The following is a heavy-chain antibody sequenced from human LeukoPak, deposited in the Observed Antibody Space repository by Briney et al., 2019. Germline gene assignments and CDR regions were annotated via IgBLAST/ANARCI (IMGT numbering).Heavy chain of an antibody. V-gene: IGHV1-2*02. Sequence: GASVKVSCKASGYTFTDYYIHWVRQAPGQGLEWMGWINPSSGDTKYAQKFQGRVTLTRDTPSSIAYMDLSSLTSDDTAVYYCARVEAGTPRWNYWGQGTLVSVSS. D-gene: IGHD6-19*01. CDR2: INPSSGDT. J-gene: IGHJ4*02. CDR1: GYTFTDYY. CDR3: ARVEAGTPRWNY.